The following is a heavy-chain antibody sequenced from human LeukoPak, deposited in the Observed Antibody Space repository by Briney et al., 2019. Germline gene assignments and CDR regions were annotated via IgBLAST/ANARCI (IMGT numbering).Heavy chain of an antibody. J-gene: IGHJ6*03. CDR1: GGSMCSYY. Sequence: SETLSLTCTVSGGSMCSYYWSWIRQPPGKGLEWIGYIYASGSTNYIPSCKSPVTTSVDTSKNECSLKLSSVAAADTAVYYCARGPSDSSSRYRRLDYYYDYMDVSGKGTTVTVPS. D-gene: IGHD6-13*01. V-gene: IGHV4-4*09. CDR2: IYASGST. CDR3: ARGPSDSSSRYRRLDYYYDYMDV.